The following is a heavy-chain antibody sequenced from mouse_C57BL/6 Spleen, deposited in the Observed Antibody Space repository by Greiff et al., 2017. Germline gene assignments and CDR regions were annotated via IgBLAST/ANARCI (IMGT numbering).Heavy chain of an antibody. Sequence: QVQLQQPGAELVMPGASVKLSCKASGYTFTSYWMHWVKQRPGQGLEWIGEIDPSDSYTNYNQKFKGKSTLTVDKSSSTAYMQLSSLTSEDSAVXYCARWDYGSLYYFDYWGQGTTLTVSS. CDR3: ARWDYGSLYYFDY. D-gene: IGHD1-1*01. CDR2: IDPSDSYT. CDR1: GYTFTSYW. J-gene: IGHJ2*01. V-gene: IGHV1-69*01.